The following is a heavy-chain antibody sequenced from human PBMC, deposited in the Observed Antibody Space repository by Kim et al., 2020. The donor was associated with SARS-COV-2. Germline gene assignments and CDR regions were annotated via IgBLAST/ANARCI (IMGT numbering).Heavy chain of an antibody. CDR2: INPYTSGT. CDR1: GYTFSIYY. CDR3: ARETTGGLDS. V-gene: IGHV1-2*06. J-gene: IGHJ4*02. Sequence: ASVKVSCKASGYTFSIYYMHWLRQAPGQGLEWMGRINPYTSGTNYAQDLRGRVTLTMDRSIDTVYMELSSLRSDDSAVYYCARETTGGLDSWGQGTRVTV. D-gene: IGHD4-17*01.